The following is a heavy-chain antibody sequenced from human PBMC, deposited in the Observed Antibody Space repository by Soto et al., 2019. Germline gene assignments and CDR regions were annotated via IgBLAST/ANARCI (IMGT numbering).Heavy chain of an antibody. CDR3: AKMNWPTNPDYYYYGMDV. CDR2: ISYDGSNK. D-gene: IGHD2-8*01. Sequence: PGGSLRLSCAASGFTVSSNYMSWVRQAPGKGLEWVAVISYDGSNKYYADSVKGRFTISRDNSKNTLYLQMNSLRAEDTAVYYCAKMNWPTNPDYYYYGMDVWGQGTTVTVSS. CDR1: GFTVSSNY. V-gene: IGHV3-30*18. J-gene: IGHJ6*02.